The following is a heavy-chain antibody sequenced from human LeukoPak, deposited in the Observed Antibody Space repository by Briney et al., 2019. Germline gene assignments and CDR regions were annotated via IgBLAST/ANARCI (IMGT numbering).Heavy chain of an antibody. CDR1: GVSISSSSSY. D-gene: IGHD3-10*01. CDR3: ARARRSYGPLNWFDP. J-gene: IGHJ5*02. CDR2: IYVSGST. V-gene: IGHV4-61*02. Sequence: TSETLSLTCTVSGVSISSSSSYWSWIRQPAGKGLEWIGRIYVSGSTNYNPSLNSRVTISVDTSKNQFSLKLSSVTAADTAVYYCARARRSYGPLNWFDPWGQGTLVTVSS.